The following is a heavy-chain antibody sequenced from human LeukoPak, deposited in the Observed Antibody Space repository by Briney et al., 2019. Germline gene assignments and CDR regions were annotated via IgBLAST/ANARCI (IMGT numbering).Heavy chain of an antibody. J-gene: IGHJ4*02. CDR2: ISSSSSYI. D-gene: IGHD5-18*01. V-gene: IGHV3-21*01. Sequence: GGSLRLSCVAPGFTFSSYTMNWVRQAPGKGLEWVSSISSSSSYIYYADSVKGRFTISRDNAKNSLSLLLNSLRAEDTAVYYCATVKTGYSYDYTQVYWGQGTLVTVSS. CDR3: ATVKTGYSYDYTQVY. CDR1: GFTFSSYT.